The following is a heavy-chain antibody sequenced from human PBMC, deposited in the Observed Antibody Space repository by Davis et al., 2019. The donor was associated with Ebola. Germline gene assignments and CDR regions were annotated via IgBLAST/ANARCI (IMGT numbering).Heavy chain of an antibody. D-gene: IGHD1-14*01. CDR1: GFTFSNFA. J-gene: IGHJ4*02. CDR3: AKGAGGQHFDH. Sequence: GESLKISCAASGFTFSNFAMHWVRQAPGKGLEWVSSIDGNGLYSYYADSVKGRFTVSRDNSKNTIYLQMNSPRAEDTALYHCAKGAGGQHFDHWGQGTLVTVSS. V-gene: IGHV3-23*01. CDR2: IDGNGLYS.